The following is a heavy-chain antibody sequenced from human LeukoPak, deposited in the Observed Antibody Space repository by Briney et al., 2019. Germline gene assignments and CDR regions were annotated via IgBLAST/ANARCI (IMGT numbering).Heavy chain of an antibody. CDR2: IYPRDSDT. CDR3: ARLRGGSPVDY. CDR1: GYTFTHQW. Sequence: GESRKISCKASGYTFTHQWIGWVRQKSGSGLGWMGIIYPRDSDTRYSPSLQGQVSISVDKSIRTAYLQWSSLKASDTAMYYCARLRGGSPVDYWGQGTLVTVSS. D-gene: IGHD1-26*01. J-gene: IGHJ4*02. V-gene: IGHV5-51*01.